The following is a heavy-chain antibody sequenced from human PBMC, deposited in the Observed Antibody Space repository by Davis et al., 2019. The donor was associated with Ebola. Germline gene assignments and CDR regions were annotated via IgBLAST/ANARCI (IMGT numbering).Heavy chain of an antibody. D-gene: IGHD3-22*01. CDR1: GAFVSSGGYS. J-gene: IGHJ4*02. Sequence: MPSETLSLTCAVSGAFVSSGGYSWIWIRQPGKGLEWIGYYYYTGTTYYSPSLRSRVTISVDTSKNLFSLKLTSVTAADTAVYYCARGDSYYDPSGYYAGPEAPDHWGQGTLVSVSS. V-gene: IGHV4-30-4*07. CDR3: ARGDSYYDPSGYYAGPEAPDH. CDR2: YYYTGTT.